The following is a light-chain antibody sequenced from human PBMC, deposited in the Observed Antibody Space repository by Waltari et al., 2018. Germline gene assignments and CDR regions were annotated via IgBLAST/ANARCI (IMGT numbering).Light chain of an antibody. CDR3: QQSNNWLGVT. CDR2: DAS. V-gene: IGKV3-15*01. CDR1: QSVGSN. Sequence: IVMTQSPATLSVSPGQRATLSCRASQSVGSNLAWYQQKSGQAPRLLIYDASTRATGTPARFSGSGSGTEFTLTFSSLQSEDFAVYYCQQSNNWLGVTFGPGTKVDVK. J-gene: IGKJ3*01.